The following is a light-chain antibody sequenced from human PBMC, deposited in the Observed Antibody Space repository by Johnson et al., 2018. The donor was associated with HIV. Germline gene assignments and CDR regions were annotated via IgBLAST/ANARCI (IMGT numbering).Light chain of an antibody. CDR3: ATWVGSLTIGGV. J-gene: IGLJ1*01. CDR2: ENN. V-gene: IGLV1-41*01. CDR1: SSDMGNYA. Sequence: QSVLTQPPSVSAAPGQKVTISCSGSSSDMGNYAVSWYQQLPGTALKLLIYENNKRPSGIPDRFSGSTSGTSATMGITGLWPEDEADYYCATWVGSLTIGGVFGTGTKVTVL.